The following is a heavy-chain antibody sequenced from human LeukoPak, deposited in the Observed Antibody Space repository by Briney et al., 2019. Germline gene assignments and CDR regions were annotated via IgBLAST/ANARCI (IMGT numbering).Heavy chain of an antibody. CDR3: AKGQWLAAFDY. CDR2: ISGSGGST. J-gene: IGHJ4*02. V-gene: IGHV3-23*01. CDR1: GFTFSSYA. D-gene: IGHD6-19*01. Sequence: GGSLRLSCAASGFTFSSYAMSWVRQAPGRGLEWVSTISGSGGSTSYADSVKGRFTISRDNSKNTLYLQMNSLRAEDTAVYYCAKGQWLAAFDYWGQGTLVTVSS.